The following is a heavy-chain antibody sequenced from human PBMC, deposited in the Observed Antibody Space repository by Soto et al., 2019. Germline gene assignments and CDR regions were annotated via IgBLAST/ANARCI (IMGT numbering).Heavy chain of an antibody. CDR1: GGSVSSSNW. CDR2: IYHSGSA. D-gene: IGHD2-21*02. Sequence: QVQLQESGPGLVKPSGTLSLTCAVSGGSVSSSNWWSWVRQSPGKGLEWMGEIYHSGSAHYNPSLKRRATISLDKSKNQVSLRLASVAAADTAVYYCARVPGVVVSADDAFDIWGPGTRVIVSS. V-gene: IGHV4-4*02. J-gene: IGHJ3*02. CDR3: ARVPGVVVSADDAFDI.